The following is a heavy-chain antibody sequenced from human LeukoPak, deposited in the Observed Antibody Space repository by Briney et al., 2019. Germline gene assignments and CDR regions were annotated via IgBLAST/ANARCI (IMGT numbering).Heavy chain of an antibody. V-gene: IGHV4-4*02. Sequence: PSETLSLTCAVSGGSISSSNWWSWVRQPPGKGLEWIGEIYHSGSTNYNPSLKSRVTISVDKSKNQFSLKLSSVTAADTAVYYCARDDSGGYDFWSGSHAFDIWGQGTMVTVSS. CDR3: ARDDSGGYDFWSGSHAFDI. D-gene: IGHD3-3*01. CDR1: GGSISSSNW. CDR2: IYHSGST. J-gene: IGHJ3*02.